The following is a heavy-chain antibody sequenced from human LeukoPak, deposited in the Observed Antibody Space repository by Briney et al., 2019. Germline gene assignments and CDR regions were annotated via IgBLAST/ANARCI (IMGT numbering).Heavy chain of an antibody. V-gene: IGHV3-64*01. J-gene: IGHJ4*02. CDR1: GFTFSNCG. CDR2: INSNGGST. Sequence: LGGSLRLSCAASGFTFSNCGMHWVRQAPGEGLEYVSGINSNGGSTYYANSVKGRFTISRDNSKNTLYLQVGSLSAEDMAVYYCARAITGNWNDNGYFDYWGQGTLVTVST. D-gene: IGHD1-20*01. CDR3: ARAITGNWNDNGYFDY.